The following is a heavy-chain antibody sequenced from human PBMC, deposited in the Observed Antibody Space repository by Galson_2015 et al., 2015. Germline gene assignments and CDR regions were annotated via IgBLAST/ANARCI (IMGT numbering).Heavy chain of an antibody. Sequence: SLRLSCAASRFTFSNYAMNWVRLAPGEGLEWVSGITANSAGTYYADSVKGRFTTSRDNSKNTLYPQMNSLRAEDTAVYFCAKRPSLISVTGMFDYWGQGTLVAVSS. CDR1: RFTFSNYA. J-gene: IGHJ4*02. CDR2: ITANSAGT. D-gene: IGHD6-19*01. CDR3: AKRPSLISVTGMFDY. V-gene: IGHV3-23*01.